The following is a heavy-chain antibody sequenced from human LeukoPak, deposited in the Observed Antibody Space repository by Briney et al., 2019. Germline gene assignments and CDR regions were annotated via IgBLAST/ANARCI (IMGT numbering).Heavy chain of an antibody. CDR3: ARGQVDYYDSSGYSYYFDY. Sequence: SETLSLTCTVSGGSISSSSYYWGWIRQPPGKGLEWIGSIYYSGSTYYNPSLKSRVTISVDTSKNQFSLKLSPVTAADTAVYYCARGQVDYYDSSGYSYYFDYWGQGTLVTVSS. CDR1: GGSISSSSYY. D-gene: IGHD3-22*01. J-gene: IGHJ4*02. CDR2: IYYSGST. V-gene: IGHV4-39*01.